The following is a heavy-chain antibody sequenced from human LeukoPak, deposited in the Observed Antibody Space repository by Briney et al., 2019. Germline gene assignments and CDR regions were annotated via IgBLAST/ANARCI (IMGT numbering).Heavy chain of an antibody. CDR3: ARGVGYDILTGYRLERRYYFDY. V-gene: IGHV4-30-2*01. D-gene: IGHD3-9*01. CDR2: IYHSGST. J-gene: IGHJ4*02. CDR1: GGSISSGGYS. Sequence: SQTLSLTCAVSGGSISSGGYSWSWIRQPPGKGLEWIGYIYHSGSTYYNPSLKSRVTISVGRSKNQFSLKLSSVTAADTAVYYCARGVGYDILTGYRLERRYYFDYWGQGTLVTVSS.